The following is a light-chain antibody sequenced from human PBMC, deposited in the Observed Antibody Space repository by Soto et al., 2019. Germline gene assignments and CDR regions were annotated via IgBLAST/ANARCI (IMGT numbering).Light chain of an antibody. Sequence: SVLTQSPGTLSLSPGERATLSCRAGQSVSSSYLAWYQQKPGEAPRLLIYGASSRATGIPDRFSGSGSGTDFTLTISRLEPEDFAVYYCQQYGSSQTWTFGQGTKVDIK. CDR2: GAS. CDR1: QSVSSSY. CDR3: QQYGSSQTWT. V-gene: IGKV3-20*01. J-gene: IGKJ1*01.